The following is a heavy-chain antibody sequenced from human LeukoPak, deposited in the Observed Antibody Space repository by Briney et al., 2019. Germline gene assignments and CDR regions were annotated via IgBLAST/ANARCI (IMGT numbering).Heavy chain of an antibody. J-gene: IGHJ6*03. CDR2: IYYSGST. CDR3: ARLTKNDSGTYRFGKKKRGYMDV. D-gene: IGHD3-10*01. CDR1: GGSISSYY. Sequence: SETLSLTCTVSGGSISSYYWSWIRQPPGKGLEWIGYIYYSGSTNYNPSLKSRVTISVDTSKNQFSLRLSSVTAADTAVYYCARLTKNDSGTYRFGKKKRGYMDVWGKGTTVTISS. V-gene: IGHV4-59*12.